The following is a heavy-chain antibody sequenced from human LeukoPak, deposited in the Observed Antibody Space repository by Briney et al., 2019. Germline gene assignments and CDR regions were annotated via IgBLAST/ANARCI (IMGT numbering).Heavy chain of an antibody. CDR1: GFTFDDYA. Sequence: GRSLRLSCAASGFTFDDYAMHWVRQAPGKGLEWVSGISWNSGSIGYADSVKGRFTISRDNAKNSLYLQMNSLSAEDTALYYCAKGVEMATILARFDYWGQGTLVTVSS. J-gene: IGHJ4*02. CDR3: AKGVEMATILARFDY. CDR2: ISWNSGSI. D-gene: IGHD5-12*01. V-gene: IGHV3-9*01.